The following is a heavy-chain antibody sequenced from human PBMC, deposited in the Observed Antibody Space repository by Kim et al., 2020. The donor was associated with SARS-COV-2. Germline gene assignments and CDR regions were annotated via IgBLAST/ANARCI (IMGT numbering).Heavy chain of an antibody. V-gene: IGHV4-4*02. J-gene: IGHJ6*02. CDR1: GGSISSSNW. CDR2: IYHSGST. CDR3: ARDLDSGSWVDV. D-gene: IGHD5-12*01. Sequence: SETMSLTCAVSGGSISSSNWWSWVRQPPGKGLEWIGEIYHSGSTNYNPSLKSRVTISVDKSKNQFSLKLSSVTAADTAVCYCARDLDSGSWVDVWGQGTTVTVSS.